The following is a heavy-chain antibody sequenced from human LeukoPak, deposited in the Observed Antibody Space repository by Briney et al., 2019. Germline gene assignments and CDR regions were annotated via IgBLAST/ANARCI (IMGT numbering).Heavy chain of an antibody. CDR3: ARVLGAYEANGYSPESGFGN. J-gene: IGHJ4*02. V-gene: IGHV3-30*03. CDR1: GFSFGSYG. D-gene: IGHD2-8*01. Sequence: QSGRSLRLSCAASGFSFGSYGMHWVRQTPGKGLEWVAVISYDGSNKYYKDSLKGRFTISRDNSKNTLYLEMISLTVEDTAMYYCARVLGAYEANGYSPESGFGNWGQGTLVIVSS. CDR2: ISYDGSNK.